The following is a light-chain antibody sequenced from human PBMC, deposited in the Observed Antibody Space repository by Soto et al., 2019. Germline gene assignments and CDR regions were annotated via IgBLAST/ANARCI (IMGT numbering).Light chain of an antibody. CDR3: QQSYIIPYT. CDR2: AAS. V-gene: IGKV1-39*01. Sequence: DIQMTQSPSSLSAAVGDTVTVTCRASQTVANYLNWYQHKPGKAPKLLVFAASKLHSGVPSRFSGSGSETDFTLTISRLQPEDFATYTCQQSYIIPYTLGQGTKLEIK. J-gene: IGKJ2*01. CDR1: QTVANY.